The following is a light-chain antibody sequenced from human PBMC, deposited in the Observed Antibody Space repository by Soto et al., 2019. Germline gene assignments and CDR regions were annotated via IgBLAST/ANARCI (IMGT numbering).Light chain of an antibody. CDR3: ASYTTTNTWV. CDR1: SSDVGAYNY. Sequence: QSALTQPASVSGSPGQSSTISCTGTSSDVGAYNYVSWYQQHPGKAPKVMIYEVTKRPSGVSNRFSGSKSGNTASLTISGLQAEDETDYYCASYTTTNTWVFGGGTKLTVL. CDR2: EVT. V-gene: IGLV2-14*03. J-gene: IGLJ3*02.